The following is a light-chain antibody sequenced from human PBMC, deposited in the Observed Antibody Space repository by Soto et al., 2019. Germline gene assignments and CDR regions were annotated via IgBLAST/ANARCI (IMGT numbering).Light chain of an antibody. CDR3: QQRSNWPPYT. CDR1: QSVSSY. J-gene: IGKJ2*01. CDR2: DAS. V-gene: IGKV3-11*01. Sequence: EIVLTQSPATLSLSPGERATLSCRASQSVSSYLAWYQQKPGQAPRLLIYDASNRATGIPARFSGSGSGTDFTLTISSLEPEDFEVYYCQQRSNWPPYTFGQGTKLELK.